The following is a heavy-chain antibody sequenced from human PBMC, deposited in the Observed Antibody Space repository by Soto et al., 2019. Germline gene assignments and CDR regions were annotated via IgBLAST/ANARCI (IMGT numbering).Heavy chain of an antibody. CDR1: GFTFSNYN. CDR3: ATPMALPGSDY. Sequence: EVQLVESGGGLVKPGGSLRLSCAASGFTFSNYNMNWVRQAPGKVLEWISSISISNFIYYADSVKGRFTISRDNAKNSLYLQMNSLRVEDTAVYYCATPMALPGSDYWGQGALVTVS. D-gene: IGHD3-10*01. V-gene: IGHV3-21*01. CDR2: ISISNFI. J-gene: IGHJ4*02.